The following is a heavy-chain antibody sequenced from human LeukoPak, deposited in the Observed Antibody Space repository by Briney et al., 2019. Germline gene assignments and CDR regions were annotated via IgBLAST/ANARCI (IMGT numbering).Heavy chain of an antibody. CDR2: IIPIFGTA. D-gene: IGHD3-16*01. V-gene: IGHV1-69*13. CDR1: GGTFSSYA. Sequence: SVKVSCKASGGTFSSYAISWVRQAPGQGLEWMGGIIPIFGTANYAQKFQGRVTITADESTSTAYMELSSLRSEDTAAYYCAVGGGGPSDAFDIRGQGTMVTVSS. J-gene: IGHJ3*02. CDR3: AVGGGGPSDAFDI.